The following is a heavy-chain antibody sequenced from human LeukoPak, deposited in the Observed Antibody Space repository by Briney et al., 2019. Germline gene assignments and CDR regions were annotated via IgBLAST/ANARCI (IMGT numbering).Heavy chain of an antibody. Sequence: SETLSLTCAVYGGSFSGYYWSWIRQPPGKGLEWIGEINHSGSTNYNPSLKSRVTISVDTSKNQFSLKLSSVTAADTAVYYCARAQNYYDRTFDYWGRGTLVTVSS. CDR1: GGSFSGYY. CDR3: ARAQNYYDRTFDY. CDR2: INHSGST. D-gene: IGHD3-10*02. V-gene: IGHV4-34*01. J-gene: IGHJ4*02.